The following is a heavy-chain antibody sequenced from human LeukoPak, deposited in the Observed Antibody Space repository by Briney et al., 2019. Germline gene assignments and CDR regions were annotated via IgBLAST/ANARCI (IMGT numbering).Heavy chain of an antibody. Sequence: PGGSLRLSCAASGFTFSSYSMNWVRQAPGKGLGWVSSISSSGTYIYYADSVKGRFTISRDNAKNSLYLQMNSLRAEDTAVYYCARELWFGESSGAFDIWGQGTMVTVSS. CDR2: ISSSGTYI. J-gene: IGHJ3*02. V-gene: IGHV3-21*01. CDR3: ARELWFGESSGAFDI. D-gene: IGHD3-10*01. CDR1: GFTFSSYS.